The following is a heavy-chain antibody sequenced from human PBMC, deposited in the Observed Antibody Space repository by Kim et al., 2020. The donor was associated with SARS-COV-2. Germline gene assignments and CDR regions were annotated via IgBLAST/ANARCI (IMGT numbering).Heavy chain of an antibody. D-gene: IGHD3-10*01. V-gene: IGHV4-39*07. Sequence: SETLSLTCTVSGGSISSSSYYWGWIRQPPGKGLEWIGSIYYSGSTYYNPSLKSRVTISVDTSKNQFSLKLSSVTAADTAVYYCARVHKWFGELLYYAFDIWGQGTMVTVSS. CDR3: ARVHKWFGELLYYAFDI. CDR2: IYYSGST. J-gene: IGHJ3*02. CDR1: GGSISSSSYY.